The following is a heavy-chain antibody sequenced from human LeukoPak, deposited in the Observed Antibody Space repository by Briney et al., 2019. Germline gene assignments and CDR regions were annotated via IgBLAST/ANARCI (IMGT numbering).Heavy chain of an antibody. V-gene: IGHV3-74*01. CDR1: GFTFTTYW. CDR3: ATSNGHFDS. D-gene: IGHD2-8*01. CDR2: INSDGSIT. J-gene: IGHJ4*02. Sequence: GGSLRLSCAASGFTFTTYWMHWVRQAPGKGLVWVSHINSDGSITSYADSVKGRFTISRDNAKNTLYLQMNSLRVEDTAVYYCATSNGHFDSWGQGTQVTVSS.